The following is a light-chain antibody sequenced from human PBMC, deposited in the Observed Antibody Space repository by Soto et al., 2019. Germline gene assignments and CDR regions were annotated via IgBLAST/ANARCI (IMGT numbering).Light chain of an antibody. J-gene: IGKJ5*01. Sequence: DIEMTQSPSSLSASVGDRVTIYCRTSQTINNNLNWYQQRPGKAPKLLIYSSSSLLTGVPPRFSASGSGTDFTLTISSLQTEDFATCFGQQTYSTPITFGQGTRLDIK. V-gene: IGKV1-39*01. CDR3: QQTYSTPIT. CDR1: QTINNN. CDR2: SSS.